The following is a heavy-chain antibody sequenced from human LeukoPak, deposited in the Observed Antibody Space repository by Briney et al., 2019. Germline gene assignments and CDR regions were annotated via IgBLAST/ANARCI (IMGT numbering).Heavy chain of an antibody. CDR2: IIPIFGTA. J-gene: IGHJ6*03. V-gene: IGHV1-69*05. CDR3: ASSWPMRCSSTSCYLKPYYYYYYMDV. Sequence: SVKVSCKASGGTFSSYAISWVRQAPGQGLEWMGGIIPIFGTANYAQKFQGRVTITTDESTSTAYMELSSLRSEDTAVYYCASSWPMRCSSTSCYLKPYYYYYYMDVRGKGTTVTVSS. D-gene: IGHD2-2*01. CDR1: GGTFSSYA.